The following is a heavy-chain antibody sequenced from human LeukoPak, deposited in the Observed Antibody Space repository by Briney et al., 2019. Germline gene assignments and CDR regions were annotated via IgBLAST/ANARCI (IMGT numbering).Heavy chain of an antibody. CDR1: GFTFGSYS. J-gene: IGHJ4*02. D-gene: IGHD3-10*01. CDR2: ISSTSSYI. V-gene: IGHV3-21*01. Sequence: EGSLRLSCAASGFTFGSYSMNWVRQVPGKGLQWVSSISSTSSYIYYADSVKGRFTVSRDNAKNSLSLQMNSLGAEDTAVYYCARCYASGSYGIDYWGQGTLVTVSS. CDR3: ARCYASGSYGIDY.